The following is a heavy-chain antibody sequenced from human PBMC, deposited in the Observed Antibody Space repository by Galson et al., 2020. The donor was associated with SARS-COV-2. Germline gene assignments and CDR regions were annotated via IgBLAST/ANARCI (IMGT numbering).Heavy chain of an antibody. CDR1: GGSISSYY. V-gene: IGHV4-59*01. CDR2: IYYSGST. CDR3: ARGVAAAGMRLQWLVTPYFDY. D-gene: IGHD6-13*01. Sequence: ETSETLSLTCTVSGGSISSYYWSWIRQPPGKGLEWIGYIYYSGSTNYNPSLKSRVTISVDTSKNQFSLKLSSVTAADTAVYYCARGVAAAGMRLQWLVTPYFDYWGQGTLVTVSS. J-gene: IGHJ4*02.